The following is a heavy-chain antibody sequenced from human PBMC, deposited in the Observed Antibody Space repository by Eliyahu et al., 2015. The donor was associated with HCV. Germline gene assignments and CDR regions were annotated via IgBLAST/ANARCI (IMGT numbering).Heavy chain of an antibody. CDR3: AKIVAYYYDSSGYYLDY. CDR2: ISGSGGST. CDR1: GFTFSSYA. D-gene: IGHD3-22*01. J-gene: IGHJ4*02. Sequence: EVQLLESGGGLVQPGGSLRLSCAASGFTFSSYAMSWVRQAPGKGLEWVSAISGSGGSTYYADSVKGRFTISRGNSKNTLYLQMNSLRAEDTAVYYCAKIVAYYYDSSGYYLDYWGQGTLVTVSS. V-gene: IGHV3-23*01.